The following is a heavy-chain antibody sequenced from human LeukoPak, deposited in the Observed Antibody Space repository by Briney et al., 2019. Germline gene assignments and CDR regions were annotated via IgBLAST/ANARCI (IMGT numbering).Heavy chain of an antibody. V-gene: IGHV4-59*02. D-gene: IGHD1-26*01. J-gene: IGHJ3*02. CDR1: GGSVRSYY. CDR2: IHNTGST. CDR3: VRDWEGFNFDI. Sequence: KPSETLSLTCTVSGGSVRSYYWSWNRQPPGAGLEWIAYIHNTGSTNYNPSLKSRVTISLDTSKNEFSLMLTSVTAADTAVYYCVRDWEGFNFDIWGQGTTVTVSS.